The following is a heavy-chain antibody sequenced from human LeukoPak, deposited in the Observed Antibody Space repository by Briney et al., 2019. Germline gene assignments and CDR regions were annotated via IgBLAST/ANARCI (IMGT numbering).Heavy chain of an antibody. D-gene: IGHD1-26*01. CDR1: GYSFTDYY. J-gene: IGHJ5*02. CDR3: ARGPSSENWFDP. Sequence: GASVKVSCKASGYSFTDYYMHWVRQAPGQGLGWMAWINPNSGGTNYAQKFQGRVTLTRDTSVNTVYMELSSLRSDDTAVYYCARGPSSENWFDPWGQGTLVTVSS. CDR2: INPNSGGT. V-gene: IGHV1-2*02.